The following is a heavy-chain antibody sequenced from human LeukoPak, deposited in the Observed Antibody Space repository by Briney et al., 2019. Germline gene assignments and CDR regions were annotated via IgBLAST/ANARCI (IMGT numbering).Heavy chain of an antibody. V-gene: IGHV4-34*01. Sequence: SETLSLTCAVYGGSFSGCYWSWIRQPPGKGLEWIGEMYQSGSTNYNPSLKSRVTISVDTSKNQFAFKLSSVTGADTAVYYCARRGKKIITCYFDYWGQGSLVTVSS. D-gene: IGHD3-16*01. CDR1: GGSFSGCY. CDR2: MYQSGST. CDR3: ARRGKKIITCYFDY. J-gene: IGHJ4*02.